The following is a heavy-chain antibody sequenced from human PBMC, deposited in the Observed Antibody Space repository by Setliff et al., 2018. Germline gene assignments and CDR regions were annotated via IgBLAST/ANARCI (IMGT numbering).Heavy chain of an antibody. V-gene: IGHV5-51*01. D-gene: IGHD3-22*01. Sequence: PGESLKISCKGSGYSFTSYWIGWVRQMTGKGLEWMGIIYPGDSDTRYSPSFQGQVTISADKSISTAYMQWSSLKASDTAMYYCARYDSSGYHYYYGMDVWGQGTTVTVSS. CDR2: IYPGDSDT. CDR3: ARYDSSGYHYYYGMDV. CDR1: GYSFTSYW. J-gene: IGHJ6*02.